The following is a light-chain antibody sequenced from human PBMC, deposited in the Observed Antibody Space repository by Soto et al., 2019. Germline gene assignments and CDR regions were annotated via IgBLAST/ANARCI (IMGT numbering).Light chain of an antibody. Sequence: QSVLTQPPSASGTPGQRVTISCSGSTSNIESNTVNWYQQVPGTAPKLLIYSNNQRPSGVPDRFPGSKSGTSASLAISGLQSGDEADYFCGAWDDSLNGSVFGIGTKVTVL. CDR2: SNN. CDR1: TSNIESNT. V-gene: IGLV1-44*01. J-gene: IGLJ1*01. CDR3: GAWDDSLNGSV.